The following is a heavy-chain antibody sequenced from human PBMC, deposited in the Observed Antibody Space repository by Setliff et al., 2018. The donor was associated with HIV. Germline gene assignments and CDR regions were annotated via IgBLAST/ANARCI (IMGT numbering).Heavy chain of an antibody. CDR2: INTHSGYT. V-gene: IGHV1-18*01. CDR3: ARGKTWLRFLDY. Sequence: ASVKVSCKASGYTFNNYGISWVRQAPGQGLEWMGWINTHSGYTNYAQNVQGRVTVTMDTSTSTAYMELRSLKSDDTAVYYCARGKTWLRFLDYWGQGTRVTVSS. J-gene: IGHJ4*02. D-gene: IGHD5-12*01. CDR1: GYTFNNYG.